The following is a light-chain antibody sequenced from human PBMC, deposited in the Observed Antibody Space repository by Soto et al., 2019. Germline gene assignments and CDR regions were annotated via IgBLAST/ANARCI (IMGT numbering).Light chain of an antibody. CDR2: GAS. CDR1: QSVSNNY. V-gene: IGKV3-20*01. Sequence: EMVLTQSPGTLSLSPGERATLSCRASQSVSNNYLAWYQQKPGQAPRLLIYGASNRATGIPDRFSGSGSGTDVTLTISRLEPEDFAVYYCQQYGSSGTFGQGTKVEIK. J-gene: IGKJ1*01. CDR3: QQYGSSGT.